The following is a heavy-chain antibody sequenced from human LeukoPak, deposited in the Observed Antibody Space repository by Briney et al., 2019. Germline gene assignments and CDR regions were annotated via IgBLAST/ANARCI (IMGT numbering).Heavy chain of an antibody. D-gene: IGHD4-17*01. CDR3: ATVATVTTIFGY. Sequence: GASVKVSCKVSGYTLTELSMHWVRQAPGKGLEWMGGFDPEDGETIYAQKFQGRVTMTEDTSTDTAYMELSSLRSEDTAVYYCATVATVTTIFGYWGQGTLVTVSS. CDR2: FDPEDGET. J-gene: IGHJ4*02. V-gene: IGHV1-24*01. CDR1: GYTLTELS.